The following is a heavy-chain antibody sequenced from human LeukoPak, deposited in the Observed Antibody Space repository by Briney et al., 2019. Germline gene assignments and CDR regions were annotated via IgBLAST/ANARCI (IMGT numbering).Heavy chain of an antibody. CDR2: ISPYNGDT. CDR3: ARVLFSSSANWFDP. D-gene: IGHD6-6*01. J-gene: IGHJ5*02. V-gene: IGHV1-18*01. Sequence: ASVKVSCKASGYTFTSYGICLVRQAPAQGLEWMGWISPYNGDTNYAQKIQGRVTMTTDTSTSTAYMELRSLRSDDTAVYYCARVLFSSSANWFDPWGQGTLVTVSS. CDR1: GYTFTSYG.